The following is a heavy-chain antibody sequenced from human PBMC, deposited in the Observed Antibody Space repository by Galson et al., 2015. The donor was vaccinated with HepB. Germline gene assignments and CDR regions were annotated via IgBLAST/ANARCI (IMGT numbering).Heavy chain of an antibody. D-gene: IGHD5-18*01. Sequence: PALVKPTQTLTLTCTFSGFSLSTSGVGVGWIRQPPGKALEWLALIYWDDDKRYSPSLKSRLTITKDTSKNQVVLTMTNMDPVDTATYYCAHSGGYSYGWFQQNLYYFDYWGQGTLVTVSS. CDR3: AHSGGYSYGWFQQNLYYFDY. V-gene: IGHV2-5*02. J-gene: IGHJ4*02. CDR2: IYWDDDK. CDR1: GFSLSTSGVG.